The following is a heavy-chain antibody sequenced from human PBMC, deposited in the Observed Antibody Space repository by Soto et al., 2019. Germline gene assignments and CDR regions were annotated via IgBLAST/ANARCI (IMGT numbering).Heavy chain of an antibody. Sequence: QVQLVQSGAEVKKPGSSVKVSCKASGGTFSSYAISWVRQAPGQGLEWMGGIIPIFGTANYAQKFQGRVTNTADETPSKAYLGLGSLRSEDPGGDYWARPTSHGWGGFDPWGQGTLGNGSS. J-gene: IGHJ5*02. CDR1: GGTFSSYA. V-gene: IGHV1-69*01. CDR3: ARPTSHGWGGFDP. CDR2: IIPIFGTA. D-gene: IGHD3-16*01.